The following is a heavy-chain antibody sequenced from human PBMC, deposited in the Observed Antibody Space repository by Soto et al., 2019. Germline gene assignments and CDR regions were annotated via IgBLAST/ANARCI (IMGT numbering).Heavy chain of an antibody. CDR2: INHSGST. CDR3: ARGGGTIFGVVRSINGYYMDV. V-gene: IGHV4-34*01. CDR1: GGSFSGYY. Sequence: PSETLSLTCAVYGGSFSGYYWSWIRQPPGKGLEWIGEINHSGSTNYNPSLKSRVTISVDTSKNQFSLKLSSVTAADTAVYYCARGGGTIFGVVRSINGYYMDVWGKGTTVTVSS. J-gene: IGHJ6*03. D-gene: IGHD3-3*01.